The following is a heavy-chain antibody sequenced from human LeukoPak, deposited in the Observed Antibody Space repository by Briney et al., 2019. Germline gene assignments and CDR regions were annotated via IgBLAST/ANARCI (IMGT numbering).Heavy chain of an antibody. D-gene: IGHD1-26*01. CDR1: RFTFSDYY. CDR2: TSSSGSTI. CDR3: ARGGSYLSAFDI. V-gene: IGHV3-11*01. J-gene: IGHJ3*02. Sequence: KAGGSLRLSCAASRFTFSDYYMNWIRQAPGKGLEWVSFTSSSGSTIYYADSVKGRFTISRDNSKNTLYLQMNSLRAEDTAVYYCARGGSYLSAFDIWGQGTMVTVSS.